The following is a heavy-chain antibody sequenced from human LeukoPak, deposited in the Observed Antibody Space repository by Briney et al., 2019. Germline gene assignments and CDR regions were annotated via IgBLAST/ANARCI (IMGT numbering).Heavy chain of an antibody. J-gene: IGHJ3*02. D-gene: IGHD3-22*01. CDR1: GFTFSSYS. V-gene: IGHV3-21*01. CDR2: ISSSSSYI. Sequence: GGSLRLSFAASGFTFSSYSLNGVRQAPGKGLEWVSSISSSSSYIYYADSVKGRFTISRDNAKNSLYLQMNSLRAEDTAVYYCARYYASSDNLAFDIWGQGTMVTVSS. CDR3: ARYYASSDNLAFDI.